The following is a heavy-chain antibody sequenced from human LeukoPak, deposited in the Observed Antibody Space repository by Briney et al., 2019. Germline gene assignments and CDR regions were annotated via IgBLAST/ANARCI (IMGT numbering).Heavy chain of an antibody. CDR1: GFTVSSNY. J-gene: IGHJ4*02. D-gene: IGHD3-10*01. V-gene: IGHV3-53*01. CDR2: IYSGGST. CDR3: AKDPDYYGSGSIDY. Sequence: LAGGSLRLSCAASGFTVSSNYMSWVRQAPGKGLEGVSVIYSGGSTYYADSVKGRFTISRDNSKNTLYLQMNSLRAEDTAVYYCAKDPDYYGSGSIDYWGQGTLVTVSS.